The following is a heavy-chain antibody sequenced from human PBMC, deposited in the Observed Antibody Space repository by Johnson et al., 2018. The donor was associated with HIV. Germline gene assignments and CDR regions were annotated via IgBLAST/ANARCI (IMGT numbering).Heavy chain of an antibody. D-gene: IGHD1-1*01. J-gene: IGHJ3*02. CDR1: GFTFSSYG. Sequence: QVHLVESGGGLVQPGGSLRLSCAASGFTFSSYGMHWVRQAPGKGLEWVAFTRYDGSTKYYADSVKGRFTISRDNSKNTLYLQMNSLRAEDTAVYYCAKDRTGFDAFDIWGQGTMVTVSS. V-gene: IGHV3-30*02. CDR2: TRYDGSTK. CDR3: AKDRTGFDAFDI.